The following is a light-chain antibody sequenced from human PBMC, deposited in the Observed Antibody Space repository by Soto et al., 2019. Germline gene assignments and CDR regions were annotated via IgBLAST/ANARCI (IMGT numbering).Light chain of an antibody. CDR2: EVS. V-gene: IGLV2-14*01. CDR3: SSYTSSSTHVV. CDR1: SSDVGGYNY. J-gene: IGLJ2*01. Sequence: QSALTQPASVSGSPGQSITISCTGTSSDVGGYNYVYWYQQHPGKAPKLMIYEVSNRPSGVSNRFSGSKSGNTASLPISGLQAEDEADYYCSSYTSSSTHVVFGGGTQLTFL.